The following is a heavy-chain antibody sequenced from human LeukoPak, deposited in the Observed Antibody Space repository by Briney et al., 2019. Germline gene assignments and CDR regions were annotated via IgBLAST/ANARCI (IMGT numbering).Heavy chain of an antibody. D-gene: IGHD3-22*01. CDR2: ISGSGGGT. CDR3: AKDLDGSGYYYYYYGMDV. J-gene: IGHJ6*02. V-gene: IGHV3-23*01. Sequence: PGPSLTLSLAASGPTVIIYAVGSVRHAPGKGLELVLAISGSGGGTYYAPSGKVRFTFHRDNSKNTLYLQMNSMRAEDTAVYYGAKDLDGSGYYYYYYGMDVWGQGTTVTVSS. CDR1: GPTVIIYA.